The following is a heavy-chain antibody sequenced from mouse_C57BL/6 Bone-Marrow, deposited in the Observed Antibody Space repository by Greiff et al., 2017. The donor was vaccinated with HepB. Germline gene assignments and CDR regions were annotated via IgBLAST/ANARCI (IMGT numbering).Heavy chain of an antibody. D-gene: IGHD2-3*01. V-gene: IGHV1-19*01. J-gene: IGHJ1*03. CDR1: GYTFTDYY. CDR3: ARLIYDGYYSYWYFDV. Sequence: EVQLQQSGPVLVKPGASVKMSCKASGYTFTDYYMNWVKQSHGKSLEWIGVINPYNGGTSYNQKFKGKVTLTVDKSSSTAYMELNSLTSEDSAVYYCARLIYDGYYSYWYFDVWGTGTTVTVSS. CDR2: INPYNGGT.